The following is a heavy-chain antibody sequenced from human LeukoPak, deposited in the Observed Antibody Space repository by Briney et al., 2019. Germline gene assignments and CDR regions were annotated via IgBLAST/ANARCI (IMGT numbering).Heavy chain of an antibody. J-gene: IGHJ6*02. CDR3: ARDFQSPYYYYGMDV. Sequence: SGGSLRLSCAASGFTFSSYAMHWVRQAPGKGLEWVAVISYDGSNKYYADSVKGRFTISRDNSKNTLYLQMNSLRAEDTAVYYCARDFQSPYYYYGMDVWGQGTTVTVSS. CDR2: ISYDGSNK. V-gene: IGHV3-30-3*01. CDR1: GFTFSSYA.